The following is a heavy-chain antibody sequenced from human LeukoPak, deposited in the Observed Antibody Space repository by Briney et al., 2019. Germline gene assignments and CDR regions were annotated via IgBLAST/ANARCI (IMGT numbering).Heavy chain of an antibody. CDR1: GFTFSSYG. Sequence: RRSLRLSCAASGFTFSSYGMSWVRQAPGKGLEWVAVIWSVVSNTNYADSVQGRFTISRDNSKNTLYLQRNNLRDEDTAVYYCARDHHKRTYYYDSSGYYFDYWGQGTLVTVSS. CDR3: ARDHHKRTYYYDSSGYYFDY. V-gene: IGHV3-33*01. CDR2: IWSVVSNT. D-gene: IGHD3-22*01. J-gene: IGHJ4*02.